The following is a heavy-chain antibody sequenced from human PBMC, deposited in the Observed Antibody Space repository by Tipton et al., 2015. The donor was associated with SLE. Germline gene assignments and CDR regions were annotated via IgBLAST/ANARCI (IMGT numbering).Heavy chain of an antibody. CDR3: ANYYGGSRGYDNCFDP. CDR1: GGSISGYY. Sequence: TLSLTCTVSGGSISGYYWSWIRQPPGKGLEWIAYIHSSGSTNYNPSLKSRVTISADTSKNQFSLKVSSVTAADSAVYYCANYYGGSRGYDNCFDPWGQGILVTVSS. D-gene: IGHD5-12*01. J-gene: IGHJ5*02. CDR2: IHSSGST. V-gene: IGHV4-59*01.